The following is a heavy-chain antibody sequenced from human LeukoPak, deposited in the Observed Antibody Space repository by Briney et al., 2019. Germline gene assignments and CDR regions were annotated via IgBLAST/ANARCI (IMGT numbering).Heavy chain of an antibody. V-gene: IGHV6-1*01. Sequence: SQTLSLTCAISGDSVSGNSTAYNWIRQSPSRGLEWLGRTYYRSKRYNDYAVSVKSRIIINPDTSKNQLSLQLKSVTPEDTAVYYCARGGQGDGYSADEALDFWGQGTMVTVSS. D-gene: IGHD5-24*01. J-gene: IGHJ3*01. CDR2: TYYRSKRYN. CDR1: GDSVSGNSTA. CDR3: ARGGQGDGYSADEALDF.